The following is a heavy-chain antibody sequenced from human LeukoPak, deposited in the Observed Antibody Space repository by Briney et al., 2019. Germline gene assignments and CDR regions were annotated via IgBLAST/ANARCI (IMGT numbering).Heavy chain of an antibody. V-gene: IGHV3-30*18. J-gene: IGHJ4*02. CDR1: GFTFSSYG. Sequence: GGSLRLSCAASGFTFSSYGMHWVRQAPGKGLEWVAVISYDGSNKYHADSVKGRFTISRDNSKNTLYLQMNSLRPEDTAVYYCAKGGRVAVVAATLDYWGQGTLVTVSS. CDR3: AKGGRVAVVAATLDY. D-gene: IGHD2-15*01. CDR2: ISYDGSNK.